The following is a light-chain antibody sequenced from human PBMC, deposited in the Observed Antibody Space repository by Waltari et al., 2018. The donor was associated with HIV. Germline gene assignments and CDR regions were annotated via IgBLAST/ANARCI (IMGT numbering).Light chain of an antibody. CDR3: QQSYSTPPVT. V-gene: IGKV1-39*01. J-gene: IGKJ3*01. CDR2: AAS. CDR1: QSISSY. Sequence: DIQMTQAPSSLSASVGDRVTITCRASQSISSYLNWYQQKPGKAPKLLIYAASSLHSGVPSRFSGSGTGTDFTLTIRSLPPEDFATYYCQQSYSTPPVTFGPGTKVDIK.